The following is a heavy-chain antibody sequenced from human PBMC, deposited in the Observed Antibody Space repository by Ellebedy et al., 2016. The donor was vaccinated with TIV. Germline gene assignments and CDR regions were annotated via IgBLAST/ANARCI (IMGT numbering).Heavy chain of an antibody. CDR2: IYTSGST. J-gene: IGHJ4*02. CDR1: GGSISSYY. V-gene: IGHV4-4*07. CDR3: ARATVGTYYYFDY. D-gene: IGHD1-26*01. Sequence: GSLRLSXTVSGGSISSYYWSWIRQPAGKGLEWIGRIYTSGSTNYNPSLKSRVTMSVSTSKNQFSLKLNSVTAADTAVYYCARATVGTYYYFDYWGQGTLGAVSS.